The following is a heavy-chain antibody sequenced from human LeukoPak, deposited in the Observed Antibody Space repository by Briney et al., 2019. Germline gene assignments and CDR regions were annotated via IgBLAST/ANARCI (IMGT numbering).Heavy chain of an antibody. CDR1: GYTFTSYY. CDR3: AKNRDGYNYRLDY. D-gene: IGHD5-24*01. V-gene: IGHV1-2*02. J-gene: IGHJ4*02. CDR2: INPNSGGT. Sequence: ASVKVSCKASGYTFTSYYMHWVRQAPGQGLEWMGWINPNSGGTNYAQKFQGRVTMTRDTSISTAYMELSRLRSDDTAVYYCAKNRDGYNYRLDYWGQGTLVTVSS.